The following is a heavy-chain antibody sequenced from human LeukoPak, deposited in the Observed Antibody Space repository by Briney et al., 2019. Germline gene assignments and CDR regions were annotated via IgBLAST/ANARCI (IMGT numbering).Heavy chain of an antibody. D-gene: IGHD1-7*01. CDR3: ARGAGTTDH. J-gene: IGHJ4*02. CDR2: INSDGRST. CDR1: GFPLSGYW. V-gene: IGHV3-74*03. Sequence: SGGSLRLSCAASGFPLSGYWMHWVRQGPGKGLVWVSRINSDGRSTAYADSVKGRFTISRDNAKNTLYLQMDSLRAEDTAVYYCARGAGTTDHWGQGTLVTVSS.